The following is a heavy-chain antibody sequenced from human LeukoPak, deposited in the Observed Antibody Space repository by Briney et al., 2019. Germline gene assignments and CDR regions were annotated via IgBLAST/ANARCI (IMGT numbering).Heavy chain of an antibody. J-gene: IGHJ4*02. Sequence: ASVKVSCKASGYTFTSYYMHWVRQAPGQGLEWMGIINPSGGSTSYAQKFQGRVTMTRDTSTSTVYMELGSLRSEDTAVYYCARDRSGWYYFDYWGQGTLVTVSS. CDR3: ARDRSGWYYFDY. D-gene: IGHD6-19*01. CDR2: INPSGGST. V-gene: IGHV1-46*01. CDR1: GYTFTSYY.